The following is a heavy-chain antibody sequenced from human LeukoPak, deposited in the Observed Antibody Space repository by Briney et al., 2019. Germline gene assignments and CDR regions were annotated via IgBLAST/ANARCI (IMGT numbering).Heavy chain of an antibody. CDR1: GYIFTDYW. V-gene: IGHV5-51*01. J-gene: IGHJ4*02. D-gene: IGHD2-21*02. CDR3: ARSPHGDDL. Sequence: GESLKISCKGSGYIFTDYWISWLRRMPGKGLEWMGIIYPDDSDTRYSPSFQDQVTISVDKSIRTAYLQWSTLKASDTAMYYCARSPHGDDLWGQGTLVTVSS. CDR2: IYPDDSDT.